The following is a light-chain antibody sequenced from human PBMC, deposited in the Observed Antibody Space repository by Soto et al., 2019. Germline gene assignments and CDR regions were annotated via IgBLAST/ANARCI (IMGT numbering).Light chain of an antibody. V-gene: IGKV2D-29*02. CDR1: QSLLHITGETF. Sequence: DVVMTQTPLSLSVAPVQAASISCKSSQSLLHITGETFLFWYLQKPGQSPQLLIYEVSTRVSGVPDRFSGSGSGTDFTLEISRVETDDVGIYYCMQSTQLPPTFGQGTRLEIK. J-gene: IGKJ5*01. CDR2: EVS. CDR3: MQSTQLPPT.